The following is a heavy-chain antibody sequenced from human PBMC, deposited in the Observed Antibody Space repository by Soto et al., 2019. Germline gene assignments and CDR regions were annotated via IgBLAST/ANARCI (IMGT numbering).Heavy chain of an antibody. D-gene: IGHD6-13*01. J-gene: IGHJ4*02. V-gene: IGHV4-30-2*01. Sequence: QLQLQESGSGLVKPSQTLSLTCAVSGGSISSGGYSWNWIRQPPGKGLGWIGYIYHSGSTYYSPSIKSRVLISVDRSKNQFSLKLSSVSAADTAVYYCASGQQLVRNYWGQGTLVTVSS. CDR3: ASGQQLVRNY. CDR1: GGSISSGGYS. CDR2: IYHSGST.